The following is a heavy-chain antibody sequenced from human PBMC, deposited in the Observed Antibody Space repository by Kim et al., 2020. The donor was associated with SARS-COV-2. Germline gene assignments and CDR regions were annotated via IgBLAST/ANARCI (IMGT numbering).Heavy chain of an antibody. CDR3: ARHGRYCGGDTCYRMGQLDH. Sequence: GESLKISCKGSGYNFNTYWITWVRQVPGKGLEWMGVIYPSDSDTAYSPSFQGQVSMSVDKSTSTAYLQWSSLKASDTAIYYCARHGRYCGGDTCYRMGQLDHWGQGIRVTVSS. V-gene: IGHV5-51*01. J-gene: IGHJ4*02. CDR1: GYNFNTYW. D-gene: IGHD2-21*01. CDR2: IYPSDSDT.